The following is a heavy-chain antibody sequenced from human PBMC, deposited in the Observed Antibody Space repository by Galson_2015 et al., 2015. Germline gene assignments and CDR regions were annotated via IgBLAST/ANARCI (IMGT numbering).Heavy chain of an antibody. CDR2: INSDGSST. V-gene: IGHV3-74*01. CDR1: GFTFSSYW. CDR3: ARDLRTFITMVRGVNPDY. Sequence: SLRLSCAASGFTFSSYWMHWVRQAPGKGLVWVSRINSDGSSTSYADSVKGRFTISRDNAKNTLYLQMNSLRAEDTAVYYCARDLRTFITMVRGVNPDYWGQGTLVTVSS. D-gene: IGHD3-10*01. J-gene: IGHJ4*02.